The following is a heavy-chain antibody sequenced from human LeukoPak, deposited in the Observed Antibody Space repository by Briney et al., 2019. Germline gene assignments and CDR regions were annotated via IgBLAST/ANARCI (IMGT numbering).Heavy chain of an antibody. J-gene: IGHJ4*02. CDR2: IYRGGSI. D-gene: IGHD2-15*01. V-gene: IGHV3-53*01. CDR3: ASGLEYCSGETCRPPAN. Sequence: GGSLRLSCAASGFTVSSNHMTWVRQAQGKGLEWVSVIYRGGSIYYADSVKGRFTISRDSSKNTLSLQMNSLRAEDTAVYYCASGLEYCSGETCRPPANWGQGTLVTVSS. CDR1: GFTVSSNH.